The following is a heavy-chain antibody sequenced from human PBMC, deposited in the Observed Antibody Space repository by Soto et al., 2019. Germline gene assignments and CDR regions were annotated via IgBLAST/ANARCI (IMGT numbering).Heavy chain of an antibody. V-gene: IGHV1-69*13. D-gene: IGHD3-3*01. CDR3: ATRPHLEWLLRPRGFDP. CDR1: GGTFSSYA. Sequence: ASVKVSCKASGGTFSSYAISWVRQAPGQGLEWMGGIIPIFGTANYAQKFQGRVTITADESTSTAYMELSSLRSEDTAVYYCATRPHLEWLLRPRGFDPWGQGTLVTVSS. J-gene: IGHJ5*02. CDR2: IIPIFGTA.